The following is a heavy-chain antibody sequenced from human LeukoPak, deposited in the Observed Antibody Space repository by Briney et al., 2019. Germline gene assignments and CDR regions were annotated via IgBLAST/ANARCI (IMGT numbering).Heavy chain of an antibody. V-gene: IGHV3-66*01. CDR3: ARVTDGDYPDY. CDR1: GFTVSSSY. D-gene: IGHD4-17*01. CDR2: IYIGDST. J-gene: IGHJ4*02. Sequence: PGGSLRLSCAASGFTVSSSYMTWVRQAPGKGLEWVSLIYIGDSTFYADSVKGRFTISRDSSKNTLYLQMNSLRGEDTAGYYCARVTDGDYPDYWGQGTLVTVSS.